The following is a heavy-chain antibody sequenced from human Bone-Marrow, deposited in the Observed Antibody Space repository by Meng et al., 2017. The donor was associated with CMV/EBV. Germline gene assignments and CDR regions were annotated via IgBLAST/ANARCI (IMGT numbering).Heavy chain of an antibody. CDR1: GFKFGDYV. J-gene: IGHJ4*02. CDR2: IRGKGYGWAT. D-gene: IGHD3-3*01. V-gene: IGHV3-49*04. CDR3: SAIGFTEWFSPHS. Sequence: GESLKISCAASGFKFGDYVMGWVRQAPGKGLEWVGFIRGKGYGWATEYVESVKGRFTISRDDSKNIAHLQMTNLKPEDTAVYFCSAIGFTEWFSPHSWGQGTLVTVYS.